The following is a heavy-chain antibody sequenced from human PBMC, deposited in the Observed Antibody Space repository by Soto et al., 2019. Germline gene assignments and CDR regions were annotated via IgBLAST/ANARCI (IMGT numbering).Heavy chain of an antibody. CDR1: GYTFTGYY. D-gene: IGHD6-6*01. J-gene: IGHJ6*02. V-gene: IGHV1-2*04. CDR2: INPNSGGT. CDR3: ARGYSSSSDYYYGMDV. Sequence: ASVKVSCKASGYTFTGYYMHWVRQAPGQGLEWMGWINPNSGGTNYAQKFQGWVTMTRDTSISTAYMELSRLRSDDTAVYYCARGYSSSSDYYYGMDVWGQGTTVTVSS.